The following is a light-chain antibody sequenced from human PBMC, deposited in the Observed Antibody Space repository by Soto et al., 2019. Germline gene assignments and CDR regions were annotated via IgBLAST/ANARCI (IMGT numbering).Light chain of an antibody. CDR1: QSVLYSSNNKNY. CDR2: LVS. CDR3: MQALQTPLT. V-gene: IGKV2-28*01. J-gene: IGKJ5*01. Sequence: DIVMTQSPDSLAVSLGERATINCKSSQSVLYSSNNKNYLAWYLQKPGQSPQLLIYLVSNRASGVPDRFSGSGSGTDFTLKISRVEAEDVGLYYCMQALQTPLTFGQGTRLE.